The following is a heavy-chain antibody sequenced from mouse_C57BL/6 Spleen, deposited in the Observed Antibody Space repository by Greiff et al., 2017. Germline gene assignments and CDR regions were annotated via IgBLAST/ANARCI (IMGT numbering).Heavy chain of an antibody. CDR3: ASTSSGYVPWFAY. D-gene: IGHD3-2*02. CDR2: IYPGSGST. Sequence: QVQLQQPGAELVKPGASVKMSCKASGYTFTSYWITWVKQRPGQGLEWIGDIYPGSGSTNYNEKFKSKATLTVDTSSSTAYMQLSSLTSEDSAVYYCASTSSGYVPWFAYWGQGTLVTVAT. V-gene: IGHV1-55*01. J-gene: IGHJ3*01. CDR1: GYTFTSYW.